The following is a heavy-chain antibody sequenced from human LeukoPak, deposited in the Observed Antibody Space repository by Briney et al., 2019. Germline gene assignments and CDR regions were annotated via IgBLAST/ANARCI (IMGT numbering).Heavy chain of an antibody. CDR2: IYYSGST. J-gene: IGHJ4*02. D-gene: IGHD2-2*01. Sequence: SETLSLTCTVSGGSISSSSYYWGWIRQPPGKGLEWIGSIYYSGSTYYNPSLKSRVTISVDTAKNQFSLKLSSVTAADTAVYYCARRMGVVVPAAYFDYWGQGTLVTVSS. CDR1: GGSISSSSYY. CDR3: ARRMGVVVPAAYFDY. V-gene: IGHV4-39*01.